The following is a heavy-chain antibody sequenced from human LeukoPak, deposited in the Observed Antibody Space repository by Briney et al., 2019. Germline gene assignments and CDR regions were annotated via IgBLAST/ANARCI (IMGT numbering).Heavy chain of an antibody. V-gene: IGHV3-48*01. CDR2: ISSSSSTI. D-gene: IGHD3-16*01. CDR3: ARDFGGYFDY. CDR1: AFSLNAYN. J-gene: IGHJ4*02. Sequence: GGSLRLSCAASAFSLNAYNMNWVRQAPGKGLEWVSYISSSSSTIYYADSVKGRFTISRDNAKNSLYLQMNSLRAEDTAVYYCARDFGGYFDYWGQGTLVTVSS.